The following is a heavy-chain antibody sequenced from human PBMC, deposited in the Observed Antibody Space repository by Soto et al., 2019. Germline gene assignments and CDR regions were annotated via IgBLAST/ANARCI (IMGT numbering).Heavy chain of an antibody. CDR3: AREAKSGYDFADRPDAFDI. CDR2: INSDGSST. J-gene: IGHJ3*02. V-gene: IGHV3-74*01. CDR1: GFTFSSYW. Sequence: PGGSLRLSCAASGFTFSSYWMHWVRQAPGKGLVWVSRINSDGSSTSYADSVKGRCTISRENAKNTLYLQMNSLRAEDTAVYYCAREAKSGYDFADRPDAFDIWGQGTMVTVSS. D-gene: IGHD5-12*01.